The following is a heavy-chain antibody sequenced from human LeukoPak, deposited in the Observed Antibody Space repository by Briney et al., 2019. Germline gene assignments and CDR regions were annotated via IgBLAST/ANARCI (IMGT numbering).Heavy chain of an antibody. CDR3: ATYKTTYCSSTSCYYYYGMDV. D-gene: IGHD2-2*01. J-gene: IGHJ6*02. V-gene: IGHV1-18*01. CDR1: GYTFTSYG. Sequence: ASVTVSCKASGYTFTSYGISWVRQAPGQGLEWMGWISAYNGNTNYAQKLQGRVTITTDTSTRTAYMELRSLRSDDTAGYYCATYKTTYCSSTSCYYYYGMDVWGQGTTVTVSS. CDR2: ISAYNGNT.